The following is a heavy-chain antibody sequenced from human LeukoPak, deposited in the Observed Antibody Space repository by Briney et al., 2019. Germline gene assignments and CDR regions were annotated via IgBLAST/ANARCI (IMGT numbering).Heavy chain of an antibody. V-gene: IGHV1-69*13. CDR3: ARGSTYYDFWSGCYFDY. CDR1: GYAFTSYG. Sequence: SVTVSCKASGYAFTSYGISWVRQAPGQGLEWMGGIIPIFGTANYAQKFQGRVTITADESTSTAYMELSSLRSEDTAVYYCARGSTYYDFWSGCYFDYWGQGTLVTVSS. J-gene: IGHJ4*02. CDR2: IIPIFGTA. D-gene: IGHD3-3*01.